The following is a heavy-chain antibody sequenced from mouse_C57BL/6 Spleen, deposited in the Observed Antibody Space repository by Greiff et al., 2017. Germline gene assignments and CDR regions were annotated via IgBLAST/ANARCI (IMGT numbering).Heavy chain of an antibody. D-gene: IGHD1-1*01. CDR2: ISYDGSN. J-gene: IGHJ2*01. Sequence: DVQLQESGPGLVKPSQSLSLTCSVTGYSITSGYYWNWIRQFPGNKLEWMGYISYDGSNNYNPSLKNRISITRDTSKNQFFLKLNSVTTEDTATYYCARVPDYYGSSYYFDYWGQGTTLTVSS. CDR3: ARVPDYYGSSYYFDY. CDR1: GYSITSGYY. V-gene: IGHV3-6*01.